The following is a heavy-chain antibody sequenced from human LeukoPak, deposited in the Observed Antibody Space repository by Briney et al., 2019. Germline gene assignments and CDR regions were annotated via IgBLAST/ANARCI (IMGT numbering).Heavy chain of an antibody. Sequence: ASVKVSCKASGYTFTSYGISWVRQAPGQGLEWMGWISAYNGNTNYAQKLQGRVTMTTDTSTSTAYMELRSLRSDDTAVYYCARGPLGYCSSTSCPHWYYYMDVWGKGTTVTVSS. CDR1: GYTFTSYG. D-gene: IGHD2-2*01. CDR2: ISAYNGNT. J-gene: IGHJ6*03. CDR3: ARGPLGYCSSTSCPHWYYYMDV. V-gene: IGHV1-18*01.